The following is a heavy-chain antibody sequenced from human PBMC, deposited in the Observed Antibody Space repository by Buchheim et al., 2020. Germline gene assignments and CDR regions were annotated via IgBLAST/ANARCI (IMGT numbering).Heavy chain of an antibody. Sequence: QLQLQESGSGLVKPSQTLSLTCAVSGGSISSGGYSWGWIRQPPGKAPEWIGYIYRSGSTYYNPFLKRRITISVDRSKNQFSLMLTSVTAADTAVYYCARSLVPYWYFDLWGRGTL. V-gene: IGHV4-30-2*01. CDR2: IYRSGST. CDR1: GGSISSGGYS. CDR3: ARSLVPYWYFDL. J-gene: IGHJ2*01.